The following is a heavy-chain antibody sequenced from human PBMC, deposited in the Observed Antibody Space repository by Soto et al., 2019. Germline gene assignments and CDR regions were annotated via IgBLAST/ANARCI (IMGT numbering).Heavy chain of an antibody. J-gene: IGHJ6*02. CDR2: IIPIFGTA. D-gene: IGHD3-3*01. V-gene: IGHV1-69*06. Sequence: GASVKVSCKASGGTFSSYAISWVRQAPGQGLEWMGGIIPIFGTANYAQKFQGRVTITADKSTSTAYMELSSLRSEDTAVYYCARERAGVYYYYYYGMDVWGQGTTVTVSS. CDR1: GGTFSSYA. CDR3: ARERAGVYYYYYYGMDV.